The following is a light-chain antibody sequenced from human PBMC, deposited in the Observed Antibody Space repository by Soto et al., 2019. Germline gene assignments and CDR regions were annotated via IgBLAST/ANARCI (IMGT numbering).Light chain of an antibody. CDR1: QGVRSN. Sequence: EIVMTQSPATLSVSPGERATLSCRASQGVRSNLAWYQHKPGQAPRLLIFDASQRATGIPARFRGSGSGTDFTLSISSLEPEDFAVYYCQQRTDRPPWTFGQGTKVDIK. CDR3: QQRTDRPPWT. CDR2: DAS. J-gene: IGKJ1*01. V-gene: IGKV3-11*01.